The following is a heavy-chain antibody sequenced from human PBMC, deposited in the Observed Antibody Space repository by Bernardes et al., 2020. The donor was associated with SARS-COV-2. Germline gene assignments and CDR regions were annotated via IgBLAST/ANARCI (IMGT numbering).Heavy chain of an antibody. J-gene: IGHJ4*02. CDR1: GGSISSGGYY. CDR3: GYQLLGSFDY. Sequence: SETLSLTCTVSGGSISSGGYYWSWIRQHPGKGLEWIGYIYYSGSTYYNPSLKSRVTISVDTSKNQFSLKLSSVTAADTAVYYCGYQLLGSFDYWGQGTLVTVSS. D-gene: IGHD2-2*01. CDR2: IYYSGST. V-gene: IGHV4-31*03.